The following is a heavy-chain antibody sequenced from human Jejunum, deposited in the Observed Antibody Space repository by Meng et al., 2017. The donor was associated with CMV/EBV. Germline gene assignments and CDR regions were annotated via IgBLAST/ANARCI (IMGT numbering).Heavy chain of an antibody. V-gene: IGHV3-74*01. Sequence: SCAAFGFTISSYWMHWVRQAPGKGLVWLSRISGDGSGINYADSVEGRLTISRDNAKNTLYLQINSHRADDTAVYYCARGSTGYGNFDYWGQGTLVTVSS. J-gene: IGHJ4*02. CDR1: GFTISSYW. CDR3: ARGSTGYGNFDY. D-gene: IGHD5-12*01. CDR2: ISGDGSGI.